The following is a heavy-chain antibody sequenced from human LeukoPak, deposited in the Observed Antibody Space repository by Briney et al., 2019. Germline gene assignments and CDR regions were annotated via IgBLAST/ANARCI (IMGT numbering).Heavy chain of an antibody. CDR2: IYYSGST. Sequence: SETLSLTCTVSGGSISSGDYYWSWIRQPPGKGLEWIGYIYYSGSTYYNPSLKSRVTISVDTSKNQFSLKLSSVTDAYTAVYYCARVVNTMVRGYWYFDLWGRGTLVTVSS. J-gene: IGHJ2*01. CDR1: GGSISSGDYY. CDR3: ARVVNTMVRGYWYFDL. V-gene: IGHV4-30-4*08. D-gene: IGHD3-10*01.